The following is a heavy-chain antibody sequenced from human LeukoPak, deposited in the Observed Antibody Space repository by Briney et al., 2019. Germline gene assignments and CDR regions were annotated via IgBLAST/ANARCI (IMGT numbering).Heavy chain of an antibody. CDR2: VYYSGST. D-gene: IGHD2-2*01. CDR1: GGSISSSNYC. CDR3: ARICSTTSCHLDY. V-gene: IGHV4-39*01. Sequence: SETLSLTCTVSGGSISSSNYCWGWIRQPPGKGLEWIGSVYYSGSTYYNPSLKSRVTISVDTSKNQFSLKLSSVTAADTAVYYCARICSTTSCHLDYWGQGTLVTVSS. J-gene: IGHJ4*02.